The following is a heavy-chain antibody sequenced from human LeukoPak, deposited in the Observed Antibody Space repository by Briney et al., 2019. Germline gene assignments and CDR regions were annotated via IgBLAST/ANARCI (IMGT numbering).Heavy chain of an antibody. J-gene: IGHJ4*02. Sequence: GASVKVSCKASGGTFISHAITWVRQAPGQGLVWMGRIIPVIGLGNNAPKFQGRVTVTADKSTNTVYMELNSLTSEDTAIYYCARADDSSGYYPCYWGQGTLITVSS. CDR2: IIPVIGLG. V-gene: IGHV1-69*04. D-gene: IGHD3-22*01. CDR3: ARADDSSGYYPCY. CDR1: GGTFISHA.